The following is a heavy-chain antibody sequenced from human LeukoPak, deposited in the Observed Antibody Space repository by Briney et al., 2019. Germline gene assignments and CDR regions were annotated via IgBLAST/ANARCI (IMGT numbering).Heavy chain of an antibody. J-gene: IGHJ4*02. D-gene: IGHD3-22*01. CDR3: ARDRDSSGYLDY. V-gene: IGHV4-59*12. CDR1: GGLFSGYY. CDR2: IYYSGST. Sequence: SETLSLTCSVSGGLFSGYYWSWIRQPPGKGLEWIGYIYYSGSTYYNPSLKSRVTISVDTSKNQFSLKLSSVTAADTAVYYCARDRDSSGYLDYWGQGTMVTDSS.